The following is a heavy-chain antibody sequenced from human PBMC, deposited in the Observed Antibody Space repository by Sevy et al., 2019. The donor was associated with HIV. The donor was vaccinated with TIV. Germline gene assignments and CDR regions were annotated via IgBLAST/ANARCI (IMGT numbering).Heavy chain of an antibody. CDR2: MNPNTGNT. CDR1: GYTFTSYD. Sequence: VSVKVSCKASGYTFTSYDINWVRQATGQGLEWMGWMNPNTGNTGYAQKFQGRVTMTRNTSISTAYMELICLRSEDTAVYYCAREGTLDAFDIWGQGTMVTVSS. D-gene: IGHD3-10*01. CDR3: AREGTLDAFDI. J-gene: IGHJ3*02. V-gene: IGHV1-8*01.